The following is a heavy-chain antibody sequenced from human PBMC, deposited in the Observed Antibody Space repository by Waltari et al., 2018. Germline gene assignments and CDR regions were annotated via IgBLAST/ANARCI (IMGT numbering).Heavy chain of an antibody. J-gene: IGHJ4*02. D-gene: IGHD1-7*01. Sequence: QVQLVQSGAEVKKPGSSVKVSCKASGGTFSSYTISWVRQAPGQGLEWMGRIVPILGIANYAQECQGRVTITAEKSTSTAYMELSSLRSEDTAVYYCARHNWNYFGDFDYWGQGTLVTVSS. CDR3: ARHNWNYFGDFDY. CDR2: IVPILGIA. V-gene: IGHV1-69*02. CDR1: GGTFSSYT.